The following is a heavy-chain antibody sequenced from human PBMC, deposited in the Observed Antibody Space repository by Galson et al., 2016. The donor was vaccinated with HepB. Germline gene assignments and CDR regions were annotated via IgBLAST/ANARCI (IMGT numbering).Heavy chain of an antibody. Sequence: SVKVSCKASGYTFTSYYMHWVRQAPGQGLEWMGIINPSDDDTSYAQKFQGRVTMTRDTSTSTVYMELSSLRSEDTAVYYCARDQDYYGMDVWGQGTTVTVSS. CDR1: GYTFTSYY. CDR2: INPSDDDT. J-gene: IGHJ6*02. V-gene: IGHV1-46*01. CDR3: ARDQDYYGMDV.